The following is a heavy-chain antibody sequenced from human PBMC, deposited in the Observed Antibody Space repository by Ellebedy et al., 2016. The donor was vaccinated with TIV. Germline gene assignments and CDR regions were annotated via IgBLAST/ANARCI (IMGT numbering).Heavy chain of an antibody. V-gene: IGHV3-7*03. CDR2: INPDGSAE. Sequence: GESLKISCAASGFIISGDWMSWVRQAPGKGLEWVAHINPDGSAEYYVDSVKGRFTISRDNAKRSLFLQMNSLRVDDTAVYYCARRSRGPPYYFDYWGRGTLVTVSS. D-gene: IGHD3-10*01. CDR3: ARRSRGPPYYFDY. J-gene: IGHJ4*02. CDR1: GFIISGDW.